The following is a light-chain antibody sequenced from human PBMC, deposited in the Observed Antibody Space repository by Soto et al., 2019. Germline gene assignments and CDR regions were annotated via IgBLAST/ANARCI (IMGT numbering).Light chain of an antibody. J-gene: IGKJ4*01. CDR2: AAS. CDR3: QQSYGTPLT. CDR1: QGIRNY. Sequence: MNPAPSSLSASVGGRGTLTCRAKQGIRNYLNWYQHKPGKVPKLLIYAASSLQSGVPTRFSGSGSGTHFTLTINSLQPEDFATYYCQQSYGTPLTFGGGTKIEIK. V-gene: IGKV1-39*01.